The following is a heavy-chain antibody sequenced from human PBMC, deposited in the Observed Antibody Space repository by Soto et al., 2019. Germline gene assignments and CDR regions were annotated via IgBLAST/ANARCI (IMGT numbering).Heavy chain of an antibody. CDR1: GFTFSSYA. V-gene: IGHV3-64D*06. CDR2: ISSNGGST. CDR3: DKGVAAAGTYYYYGMDV. Sequence: PGGSLRLSCSASGFTFSSYAMHWVRQAPGKGLEYVSAISSNGGSTYYADSVKGRFTISRDNSKNTLYLQMSSLRAEDTAVYYCDKGVAAAGTYYYYGMDVWGQGTMVTVSS. D-gene: IGHD6-13*01. J-gene: IGHJ6*02.